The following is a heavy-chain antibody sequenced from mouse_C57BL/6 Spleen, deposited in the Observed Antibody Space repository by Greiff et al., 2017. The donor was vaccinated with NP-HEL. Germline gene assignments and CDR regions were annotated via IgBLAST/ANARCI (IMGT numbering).Heavy chain of an antibody. CDR3: ARRGYSNYYAMDY. V-gene: IGHV7-3*01. CDR1: GFTFTDYY. D-gene: IGHD2-5*01. CDR2: IRNKANGYTT. Sequence: EVQVVESGGGLVQPGGSLSLSCAASGFTFTDYYMSWVRQPPGRALEWLGFIRNKANGYTTESSASVKGRFTISRDNSQSILYLQMNALRAEDSATYYCARRGYSNYYAMDYWGQGTSVTVSS. J-gene: IGHJ4*01.